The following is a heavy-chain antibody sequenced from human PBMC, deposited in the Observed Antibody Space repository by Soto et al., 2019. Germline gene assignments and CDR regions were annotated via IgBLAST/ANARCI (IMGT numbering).Heavy chain of an antibody. D-gene: IGHD3-9*01. CDR3: ARDRAGYRDDY. CDR1: GHTFTSYG. V-gene: IGHV1-18*01. Sequence: ASVKVSCKASGHTFTSYGISWVRQASGQGLEWMGWISAYNGNTNYAQKLQGRVTMTTDTSTSTAYMELSSLRSDDTAVYYCARDRAGYRDDYWGQGTLVTVSS. J-gene: IGHJ4*02. CDR2: ISAYNGNT.